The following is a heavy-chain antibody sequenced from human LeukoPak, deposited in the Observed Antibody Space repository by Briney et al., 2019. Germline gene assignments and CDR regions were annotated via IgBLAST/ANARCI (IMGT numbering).Heavy chain of an antibody. CDR2: INPSGSST. D-gene: IGHD3-16*02. CDR1: GYSFTSHY. CDR3: ARDNSVGDIAWWFDP. Sequence: ASVKVSCKASGYSFTSHYMHWVRQAPGQGLEWMGLINPSGSSTLYAQKFQGRVTMTRDMSTTTDYMELSSLRSEDTAVYYCARDNSVGDIAWWFDPWGQGTLVTVSS. J-gene: IGHJ5*02. V-gene: IGHV1-46*01.